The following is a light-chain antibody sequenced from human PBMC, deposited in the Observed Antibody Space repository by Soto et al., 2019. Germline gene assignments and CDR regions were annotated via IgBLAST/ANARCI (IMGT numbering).Light chain of an antibody. CDR3: QSYDSSLSAR. J-gene: IGLJ2*01. V-gene: IGLV1-40*01. CDR1: SSNIGAGYD. Sequence: QSVLTQPPSVSGAPGQRVTISCTGSSSNIGAGYDVHWYQQLPGTAPKLLIYGNSNRPSGVPDLFSGSKSGTSASLAITGLQAEDEADYYCQSYDSSLSARFGGGTKLTVL. CDR2: GNS.